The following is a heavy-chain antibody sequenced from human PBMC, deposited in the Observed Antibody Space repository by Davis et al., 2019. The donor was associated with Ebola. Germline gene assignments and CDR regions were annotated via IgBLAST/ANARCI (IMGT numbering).Heavy chain of an antibody. V-gene: IGHV3-48*03. D-gene: IGHD3-10*01. Sequence: GESLKISCAASGFTFSSYEMNWVRQAPGKGLEWVSYISSSGSTIYYADSVKGRFTISRDNAKNSLYLQMNSLRAEDTAVYYCARADYYGSGSYIGGYYYYGMDVWGQGTTVTASS. CDR2: ISSSGSTI. J-gene: IGHJ6*02. CDR3: ARADYYGSGSYIGGYYYYGMDV. CDR1: GFTFSSYE.